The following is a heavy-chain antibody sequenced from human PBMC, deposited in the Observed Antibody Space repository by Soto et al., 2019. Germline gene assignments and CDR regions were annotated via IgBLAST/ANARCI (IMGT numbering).Heavy chain of an antibody. Sequence: EVQLVESGGGLVQPGGSLRLSCAVSGFTFSSYWMSWVRQAPGKGLEWVANIKQDGSEKYYVDSVNGRFTISRDNAKNSLYQQMNSLRAEDTAVYYCARDESYDILTGYYTPQRFDYWGQVSLVTVSS. CDR3: ARDESYDILTGYYTPQRFDY. J-gene: IGHJ4*02. V-gene: IGHV3-7*01. CDR2: IKQDGSEK. D-gene: IGHD3-9*01. CDR1: GFTFSSYW.